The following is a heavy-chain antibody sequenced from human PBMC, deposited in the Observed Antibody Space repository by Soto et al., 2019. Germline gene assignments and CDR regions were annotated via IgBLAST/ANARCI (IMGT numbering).Heavy chain of an antibody. V-gene: IGHV3-72*01. CDR3: AGIRGALGH. Sequence: EVQLVESGGGLVQPGGSVRLSCAASGFSFSDHFMDWVRQAPGRGLEWVGRIKTKTDNYITQYAASVAGRFSISRDDSPQSLYLELYNLKAEDTAVYFCAGIRGALGHWGPGTLVTVSS. CDR2: IKTKTDNYIT. CDR1: GFSFSDHF. J-gene: IGHJ4*02. D-gene: IGHD3-10*01.